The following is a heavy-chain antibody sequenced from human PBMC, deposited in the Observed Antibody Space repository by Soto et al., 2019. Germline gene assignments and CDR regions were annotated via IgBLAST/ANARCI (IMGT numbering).Heavy chain of an antibody. J-gene: IGHJ4*02. V-gene: IGHV1-3*01. CDR3: ARSIVVVTALDY. Sequence: QVQLVQSGAEVKKPGASVKVSCKASGYTFTSYAMHWVRQAPGQRLEWMGWINAGNGNTKYSQKFQGRVTITRDTSASTACMELSSLRSEDTAVYYCARSIVVVTALDYWGQGTLVTVSS. D-gene: IGHD2-21*02. CDR2: INAGNGNT. CDR1: GYTFTSYA.